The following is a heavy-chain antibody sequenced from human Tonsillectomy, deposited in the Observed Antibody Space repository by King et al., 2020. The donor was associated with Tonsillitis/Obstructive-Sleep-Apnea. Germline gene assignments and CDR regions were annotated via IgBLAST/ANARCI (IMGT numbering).Heavy chain of an antibody. V-gene: IGHV3-13*04. J-gene: IGHJ2*01. CDR2: IDTAGNT. Sequence: VQLVESGGGLVQPGGSLRLSCAASGFTFSSHDMHWVRQATGKRLQWVSGIDTAGNTYYPDSVKGRFTISRANAKNSLYLQMNSLRAGDTAVYYCARELGAPGYWYFDLWGRGTLVTVSS. CDR1: GFTFSSHD. CDR3: ARELGAPGYWYFDL. D-gene: IGHD3-16*01.